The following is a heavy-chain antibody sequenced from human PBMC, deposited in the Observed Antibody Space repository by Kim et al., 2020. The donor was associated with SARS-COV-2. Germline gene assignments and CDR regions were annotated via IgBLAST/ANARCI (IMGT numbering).Heavy chain of an antibody. D-gene: IGHD1-26*01. CDR3: ARDMSLIHSYIDY. V-gene: IGHV3-30*04. CDR1: GFTFSSYA. Sequence: GGSLRLSCAASGFTFSSYAMHWVRQAPGKGLEWVAVISYDGSNKYYADSVKGRFTISRDNSKNTLYLQMNSLRAEDTAVYYCARDMSLIHSYIDYWGQGTLVTVSS. CDR2: ISYDGSNK. J-gene: IGHJ4*02.